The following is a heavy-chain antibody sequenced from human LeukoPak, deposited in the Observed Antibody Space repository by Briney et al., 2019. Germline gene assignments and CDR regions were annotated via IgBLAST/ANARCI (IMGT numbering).Heavy chain of an antibody. Sequence: PSETLSLTCTVSGGSLSSGGYYWSWIRQPPGKGLEWIGYIYHSGSTYYNPSLKSRVTISVDRSKNQFSLKLSSVTAADTAVYYCARDRGFGWNDGPDAFDIWGQGTMVTVSS. V-gene: IGHV4-30-2*01. CDR2: IYHSGST. J-gene: IGHJ3*02. CDR3: ARDRGFGWNDGPDAFDI. CDR1: GGSLSSGGYY. D-gene: IGHD1-1*01.